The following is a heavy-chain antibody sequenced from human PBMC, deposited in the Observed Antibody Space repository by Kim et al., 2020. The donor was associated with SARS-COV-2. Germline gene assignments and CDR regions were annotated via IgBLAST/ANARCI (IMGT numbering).Heavy chain of an antibody. CDR2: ISNSGST. D-gene: IGHD3-16*02. Sequence: SETLSLTCTVSGGSVSSGSYYWSWIRQSPGKGLEWIGDISNSGSTNYNPSLKSRVTISVDTSKNQFSLKLSSVTAADTAVYYCARVENDYVWGTYRYIRAEYFQHWGQGTLVTVSS. CDR1: GGSVSSGSYY. V-gene: IGHV4-61*01. CDR3: ARVENDYVWGTYRYIRAEYFQH. J-gene: IGHJ1*01.